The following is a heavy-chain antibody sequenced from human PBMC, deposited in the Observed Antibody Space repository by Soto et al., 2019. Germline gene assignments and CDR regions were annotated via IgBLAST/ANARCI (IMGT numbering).Heavy chain of an antibody. CDR1: GGSVSSGNYY. Sequence: PSETLSLTCTVSGGSVSSGNYYWSWIRQPPGKGLEWIGYFYYTGSINYNPSLKSRVTIFIDASKNQFSLTLYSVTAADTAIYYCARSMYYSDGSNCPDFEYWGQGTLVTVSS. CDR3: ARSMYYSDGSNCPDFEY. V-gene: IGHV4-61*01. CDR2: FYYTGSI. D-gene: IGHD3-22*01. J-gene: IGHJ4*02.